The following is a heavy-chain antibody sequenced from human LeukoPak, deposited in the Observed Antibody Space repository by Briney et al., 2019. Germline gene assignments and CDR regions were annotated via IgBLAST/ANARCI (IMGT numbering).Heavy chain of an antibody. CDR2: MYYSGTT. V-gene: IGHV4-39*01. Sequence: PSETLSLTCTVSGGSISSSSYHWGWIRQPPGKGLEWIGSMYYSGTTYFNASLKSRVTISVDASTNQFSLKLNSVTAADTAIYYCATKKTGNFVTYWGQGTLVTVSS. CDR3: ATKKTGNFVTY. J-gene: IGHJ4*02. D-gene: IGHD1-1*01. CDR1: GGSISSSSYH.